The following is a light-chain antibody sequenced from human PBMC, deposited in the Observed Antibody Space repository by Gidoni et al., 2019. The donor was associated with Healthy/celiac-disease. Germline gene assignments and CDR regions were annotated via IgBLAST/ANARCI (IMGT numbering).Light chain of an antibody. CDR1: QRISSW. CDR3: QQYNSNPWT. CDR2: KAS. V-gene: IGKV1-5*03. Sequence: DIQMTQSPPTLSASLGDRVTITCRASQRISSWLAWYQQKPGKAPKLLINKASSLESGVPSRFSGSGSGTEFTLTISSLQPDDFATYYCQQYNSNPWTFGQXTRVEIK. J-gene: IGKJ1*01.